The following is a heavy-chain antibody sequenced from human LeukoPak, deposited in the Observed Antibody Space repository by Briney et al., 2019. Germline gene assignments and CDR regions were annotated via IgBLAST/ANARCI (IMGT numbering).Heavy chain of an antibody. J-gene: IGHJ4*02. V-gene: IGHV3-23*01. CDR3: AIPIAARFDY. Sequence: GGSLRLSCAASGFTFSSYAMSWVRQAPGKGLEWVSAISGSGGSTYYADSVKGRFTISRDNAKNRLYLQMNSLRAEDTAVYYCAIPIAARFDYWGQGTLVTVSS. D-gene: IGHD6-6*01. CDR1: GFTFSSYA. CDR2: ISGSGGST.